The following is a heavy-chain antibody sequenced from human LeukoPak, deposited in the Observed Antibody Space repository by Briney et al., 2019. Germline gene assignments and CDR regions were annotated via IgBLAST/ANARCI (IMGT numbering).Heavy chain of an antibody. Sequence: ASVKVSCKASGGTFSSYAISWVRQVPGQGLEWMGKINPGGTTTSSAQRFQDRVTMTKDTSTSTVYMDLRSLRSEDTAVYYCTRALYGSGSLAWFDPWGQGTLVSVSS. D-gene: IGHD3-10*01. V-gene: IGHV1-46*01. CDR2: INPGGTTT. CDR1: GGTFSSYA. CDR3: TRALYGSGSLAWFDP. J-gene: IGHJ5*02.